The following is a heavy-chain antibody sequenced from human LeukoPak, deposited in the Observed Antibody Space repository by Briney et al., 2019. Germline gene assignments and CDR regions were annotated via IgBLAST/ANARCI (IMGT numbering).Heavy chain of an antibody. CDR1: GFTVSSNY. J-gene: IGHJ4*02. V-gene: IGHV3-53*01. CDR3: ARVAEGPDFGY. D-gene: IGHD6-19*01. CDR2: IYSGGST. Sequence: AGGSLRLSCAASGFTVSSNYMSWVRQAPGKGLEWVSVIYSGGSTYYADSVKGRFTISRDNSKNTLYLQMNSLRAEDTAVYYCARVAEGPDFGYWGQGTLVTVSS.